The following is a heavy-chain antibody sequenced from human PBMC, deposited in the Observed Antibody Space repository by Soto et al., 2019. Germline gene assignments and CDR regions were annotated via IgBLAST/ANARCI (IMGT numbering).Heavy chain of an antibody. Sequence: EVQLVDSGGGLVQPGGSLRLSCAASGFTFSNHWMTWVRQAPGKGLEWVASVNQDGSEKYSVDSAKGRFTISRDNAKNSLYLQMNSLRVEDTALYYCARSSPLSRSYLDDWGQGAVVTVSS. CDR1: GFTFSNHW. V-gene: IGHV3-7*03. CDR3: ARSSPLSRSYLDD. J-gene: IGHJ4*02. CDR2: VNQDGSEK.